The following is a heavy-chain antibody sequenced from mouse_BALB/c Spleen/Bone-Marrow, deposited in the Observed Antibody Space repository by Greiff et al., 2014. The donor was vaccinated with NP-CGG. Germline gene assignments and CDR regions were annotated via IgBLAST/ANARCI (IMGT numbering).Heavy chain of an antibody. CDR3: ARFGRYYFDY. Sequence: QVQLQQPGAELVRPGTAVNVSCKASGYAFTNYLIEWVKQRPGQGLEWIGVINPGSGGANYNEKFKGKATLTADKSSSTAYMQLSSLTSDDSAVYFCARFGRYYFDYWGQGTTLTVS. J-gene: IGHJ2*01. CDR1: GYAFTNYL. V-gene: IGHV1-54*01. CDR2: INPGSGGA.